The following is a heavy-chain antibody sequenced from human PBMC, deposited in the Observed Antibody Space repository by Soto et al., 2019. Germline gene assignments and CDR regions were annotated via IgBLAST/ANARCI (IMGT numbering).Heavy chain of an antibody. J-gene: IGHJ2*01. D-gene: IGHD2-2*01. CDR3: ARGRTVVPAAKVNWYFDL. V-gene: IGHV4-31*03. CDR1: DGSISSGGYY. Sequence: SETLSLTCTVSDGSISSGGYYWSWIRQHPGKGLEWIGYIYYSGSTYYNPSLKSRVTISVDTSKNQFSLKLSSVTAADTAVYYCARGRTVVPAAKVNWYFDLWGRGTLVTVSS. CDR2: IYYSGST.